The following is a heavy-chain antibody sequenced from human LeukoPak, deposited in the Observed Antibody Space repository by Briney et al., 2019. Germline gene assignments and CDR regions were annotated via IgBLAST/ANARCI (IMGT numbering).Heavy chain of an antibody. CDR3: TRDYYDSSGLPFDY. Sequence: GGSLRLSCAGSGHSFRSHSMNWVRQAPGKGLEWVPSISSISHYIYYADSVKGRFTISRDNAKNSLYLQMNSLRAEDTALYYCTRDYYDSSGLPFDYSGQGTLVTVSP. J-gene: IGHJ4*02. D-gene: IGHD3-22*01. V-gene: IGHV3-21*01. CDR2: ISSISHYI. CDR1: GHSFRSHS.